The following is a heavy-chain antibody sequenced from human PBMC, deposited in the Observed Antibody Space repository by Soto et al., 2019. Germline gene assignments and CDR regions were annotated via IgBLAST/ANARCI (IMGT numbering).Heavy chain of an antibody. CDR3: ARYCTNGVCYANYGMDV. CDR2: IIPIFGTA. Sequence: SVKVSCKASGGTFSSYAISWVRQAPGQGLEWMGGIIPIFGTANYAQKFQGRVTITADESTSTAYMELSSLRSEDTAVYYCARYCTNGVCYANYGMDVWGQGTTVTVSS. D-gene: IGHD2-8*01. J-gene: IGHJ6*02. V-gene: IGHV1-69*13. CDR1: GGTFSSYA.